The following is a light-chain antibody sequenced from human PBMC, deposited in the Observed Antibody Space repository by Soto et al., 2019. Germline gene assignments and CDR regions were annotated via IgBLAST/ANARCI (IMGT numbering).Light chain of an antibody. V-gene: IGKV1-5*01. CDR2: DAS. CDR1: QSISSW. J-gene: IGKJ1*01. Sequence: DIQMTQSPSRLSASVGDRVTITCRASQSISSWLAWYQQKPGKAPKLLIYDASSLESGVPSRFSGSGSGTEFTLTISSLQPDDFATYYCQQYNSYSTFGQGTKVDI. CDR3: QQYNSYST.